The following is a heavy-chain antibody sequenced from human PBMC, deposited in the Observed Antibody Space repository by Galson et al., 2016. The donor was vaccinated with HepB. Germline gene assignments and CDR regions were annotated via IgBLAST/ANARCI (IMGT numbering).Heavy chain of an antibody. CDR1: GYTFTSYF. V-gene: IGHV1-46*01. CDR3: ARRSCSSASCSSNWFDP. D-gene: IGHD2-2*01. J-gene: IGHJ5*02. Sequence: SVKVSCKASGYTFTSYFMHWVRQAPGQGLEWMGIINPSGGDTGYAQKFQGRVTMTRDTSTSTVYMELSSLRSEDTALDYCARRSCSSASCSSNWFDPWGQGTLVTVSS. CDR2: INPSGGDT.